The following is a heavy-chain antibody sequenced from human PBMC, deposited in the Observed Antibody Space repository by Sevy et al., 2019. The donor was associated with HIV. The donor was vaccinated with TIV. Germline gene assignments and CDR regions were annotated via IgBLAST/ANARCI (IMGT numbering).Heavy chain of an antibody. CDR3: AGARYDTSGSFDAFDI. Sequence: GGCLRLSCAASGFSFSSYAMNWVRQAPGKGLEWVSTIFGSGDVTYYADSVKGRFTISRDKSKNRLYLQMYSLRADDTAVYYCAGARYDTSGSFDAFDIWGQGTMVTVSS. J-gene: IGHJ3*02. CDR2: IFGSGDVT. CDR1: GFSFSSYA. V-gene: IGHV3-23*01. D-gene: IGHD3-22*01.